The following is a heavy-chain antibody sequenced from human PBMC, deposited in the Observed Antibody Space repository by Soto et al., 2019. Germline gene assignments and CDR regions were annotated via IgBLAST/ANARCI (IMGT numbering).Heavy chain of an antibody. Sequence: WASVKVSCKASGYTFTSYGISWVRQAPGQGLEWMGWISAYNGNTNYAQKLQGRVTMTTDTSTSTAYMELRSLRSDDTAVYYCARDPYYDSSGHKGGFDYWGQGTLVT. CDR1: GYTFTSYG. CDR2: ISAYNGNT. V-gene: IGHV1-18*04. J-gene: IGHJ4*02. D-gene: IGHD3-22*01. CDR3: ARDPYYDSSGHKGGFDY.